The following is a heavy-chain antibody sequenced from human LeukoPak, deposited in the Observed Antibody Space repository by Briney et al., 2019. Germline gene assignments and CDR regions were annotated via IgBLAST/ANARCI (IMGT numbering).Heavy chain of an antibody. V-gene: IGHV5-51*01. J-gene: IGHJ5*02. CDR1: GYIFTDYW. CDR3: ARQGGSRGGNWFDP. CDR2: IYPGDSDT. D-gene: IGHD1-26*01. Sequence: GESLKISCTGSGYIFTDYWIAWVRQLPGKGLEWMGIIYPGDSDTRYSPSFQGQVTISADKSISTAYLQWSSLKASDTAMYYCARQGGSRGGNWFDPWGQGTLVTVSS.